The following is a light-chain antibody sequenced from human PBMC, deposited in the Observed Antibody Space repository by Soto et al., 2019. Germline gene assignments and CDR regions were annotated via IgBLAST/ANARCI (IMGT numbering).Light chain of an antibody. V-gene: IGKV3-20*01. Sequence: EVVLTQSPGTVSLSPGERATLSCRASQNVTSNYLAWYQHKPGQAPRLFIYGASSRATGIPDRFSGSGSGADFTLTISRLEPDDSAVYCCQQYSRSPWTFGQGTKVGIK. CDR3: QQYSRSPWT. CDR2: GAS. J-gene: IGKJ1*01. CDR1: QNVTSNY.